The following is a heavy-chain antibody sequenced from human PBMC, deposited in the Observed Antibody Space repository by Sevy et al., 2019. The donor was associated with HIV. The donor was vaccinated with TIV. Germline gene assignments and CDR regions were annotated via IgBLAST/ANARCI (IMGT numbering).Heavy chain of an antibody. D-gene: IGHD1-20*01. Sequence: SETLSLTCTVSGGSISSYYWSWIRQPAGKGLEWIGRIYTSGSTNYNPSLKSRVTMSVDTSKNQFSLKLSSVTAADTAVYYCAGGSWDRYNWTDDAFDIWGQGTMVTVSS. CDR1: GGSISSYY. CDR3: AGGSWDRYNWTDDAFDI. J-gene: IGHJ3*02. CDR2: IYTSGST. V-gene: IGHV4-4*07.